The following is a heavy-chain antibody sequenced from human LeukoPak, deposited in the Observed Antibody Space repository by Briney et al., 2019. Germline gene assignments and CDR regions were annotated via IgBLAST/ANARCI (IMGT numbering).Heavy chain of an antibody. V-gene: IGHV4-34*01. J-gene: IGHJ6*02. CDR2: INHSGST. D-gene: IGHD3-9*01. CDR1: GGSFSGYY. Sequence: SETLSLTCAVYGGSFSGYYWSWIRQPPGKGLEWIGEINHSGSTNYNPSLKSRVTISVDTSKNQFSLKLNSVTAADTAVYYCANGYDILTGYYYGMDVWGQGTTVTVSS. CDR3: ANGYDILTGYYYGMDV.